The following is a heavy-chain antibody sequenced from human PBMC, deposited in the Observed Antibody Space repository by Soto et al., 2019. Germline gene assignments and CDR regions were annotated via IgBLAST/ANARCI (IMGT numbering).Heavy chain of an antibody. J-gene: IGHJ6*02. D-gene: IGHD5-12*01. CDR1: GFTFSSYW. CDR2: INSDGSST. V-gene: IGHV3-74*01. CDR3: ARPIVATALDGMDV. Sequence: GGSLRLSCAASGFTFSSYWMHWVRQAPGKGLVWVSRINSDGSSTSYADSVKGRFTISRDNDKNTLYLQMNSLRAEDTAVYYCARPIVATALDGMDVWGQGTTVTVSS.